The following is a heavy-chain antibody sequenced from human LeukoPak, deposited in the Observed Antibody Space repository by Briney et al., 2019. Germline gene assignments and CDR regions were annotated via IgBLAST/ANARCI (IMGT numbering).Heavy chain of an antibody. CDR1: GFTFRSNW. J-gene: IGHJ6*02. V-gene: IGHV3-7*01. CDR2: IKGDGSER. CDR3: AREDGMDV. Sequence: GGSLRLSCAASGFTFRSNWMSWVRQAPGKGLEWVASIKGDGSERYYVDSVKGRFTISRDNAKNSLYLQMNSLRAEDTAVYYCAREDGMDVWGQGTTVTVSS.